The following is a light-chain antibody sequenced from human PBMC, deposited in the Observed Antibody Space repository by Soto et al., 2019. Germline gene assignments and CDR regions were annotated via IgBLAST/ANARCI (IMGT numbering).Light chain of an antibody. CDR1: QSIDKW. Sequence: DIQMTQSPSTLSASVGDRVTITCRASQSIDKWLAWYQQKPGKAPKLLIYKASLLHSGVPSRFSGSGSGTEFTLTSSSVEPDDVGSYFCQQYNRFSLTFGQGTKVEIK. J-gene: IGKJ1*01. CDR2: KAS. V-gene: IGKV1-5*03. CDR3: QQYNRFSLT.